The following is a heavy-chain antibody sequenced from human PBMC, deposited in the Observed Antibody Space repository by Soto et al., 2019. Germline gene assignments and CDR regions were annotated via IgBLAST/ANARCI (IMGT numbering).Heavy chain of an antibody. CDR3: AKDRGPYCSGGICYPPSLFDP. CDR2: ITGIDGRT. J-gene: IGHJ5*02. V-gene: IGHV3-23*01. Sequence: PGGSLRLSCVGSGFTFGNYAMRWVRPAPGQGLECVSSITGIDGRTYYADSVKGRFTISRDNPKNNLYLQMNNLRAEDTAMFYCAKDRGPYCSGGICYPPSLFDPWGQGTQVTVSS. CDR1: GFTFGNYA. D-gene: IGHD2-15*01.